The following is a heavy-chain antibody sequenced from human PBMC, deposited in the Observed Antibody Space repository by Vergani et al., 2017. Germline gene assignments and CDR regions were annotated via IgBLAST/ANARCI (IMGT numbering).Heavy chain of an antibody. CDR3: ARLHRAAGTLSKLTEGDY. V-gene: IGHV4-39*01. J-gene: IGHJ4*02. Sequence: QLQLQESGPGLVKPSETLSLTCTVSGGSISSSSYYWGWIRQPPGKGLEWIGSIYYSGSTYYNPSLKSRVTISVDTSKNQFSLKLSSVTAADTAVYYRARLHRAAGTLSKLTEGDYWGQGTLVTVSS. D-gene: IGHD6-13*01. CDR2: IYYSGST. CDR1: GGSISSSSYY.